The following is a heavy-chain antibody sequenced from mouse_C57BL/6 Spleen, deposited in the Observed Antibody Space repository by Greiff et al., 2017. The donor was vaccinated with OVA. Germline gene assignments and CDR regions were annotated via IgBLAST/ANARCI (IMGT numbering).Heavy chain of an antibody. CDR1: GYTFTSYW. J-gene: IGHJ2*01. CDR3: ARKNPFYGNYYFDY. Sequence: QVQLKQPGAELVKPGASVKLSCKASGYTFTSYWMQWVKQRPGQGLEWIGEIDPSDSYTNYNQKFKGKATLTVDTSSSTAYMQLSSLTSEDSAVYYCARKNPFYGNYYFDYWGQGTTLTVSS. D-gene: IGHD2-10*01. CDR2: IDPSDSYT. V-gene: IGHV1-50*01.